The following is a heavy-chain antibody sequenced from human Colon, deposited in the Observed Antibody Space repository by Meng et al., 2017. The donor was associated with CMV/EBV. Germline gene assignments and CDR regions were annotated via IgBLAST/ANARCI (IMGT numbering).Heavy chain of an antibody. CDR2: IKNDGSAT. D-gene: IGHD3-9*01. CDR1: GFIFSNYW. V-gene: IGHV3-74*01. J-gene: IGHJ4*02. CDR3: ARDIFWGQSDY. Sequence: EVQLGEFGGGVVEPGGSLTLSCEVSGFIFSNYWMHWVRQAPVKGLVWISLIKNDGSATGYADSVKGRFTISRDNAKNTLYLQMNSLRAEDTAMYYCARDIFWGQSDYWGQGTLVTVSS.